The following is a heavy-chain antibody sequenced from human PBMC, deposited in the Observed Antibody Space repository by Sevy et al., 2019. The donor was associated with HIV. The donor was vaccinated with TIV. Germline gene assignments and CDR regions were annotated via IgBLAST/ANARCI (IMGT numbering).Heavy chain of an antibody. V-gene: IGHV4-39*01. CDR3: ARRRMVRGVIWQYYFDY. D-gene: IGHD3-10*01. CDR2: IIYSGST. Sequence: SETLSLTCTVSGGSISSSSYYWGWIRQPPGKGLEWIGSIIYSGSTYYNPSLKSQVTISVDTSKNQFSLKLSSVTAADTAVYYCARRRMVRGVIWQYYFDYWGQGTLVTVSS. J-gene: IGHJ4*02. CDR1: GGSISSSSYY.